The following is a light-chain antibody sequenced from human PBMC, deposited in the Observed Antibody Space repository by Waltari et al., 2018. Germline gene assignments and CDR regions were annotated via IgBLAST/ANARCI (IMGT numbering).Light chain of an antibody. J-gene: IGLJ2*01. Sequence: SYELTQAPSVSVSPGQTASITCPGATIENKYVYWYQQKSGQPPVLVIQHDKKRPSGIPGRFAGSNAGSAAIITSTGTHAVDEADYYCQAGDSSAVIFGGGTKLTVL. CDR1: TIENKY. CDR2: HDK. CDR3: QAGDSSAVI. V-gene: IGLV3-1*01.